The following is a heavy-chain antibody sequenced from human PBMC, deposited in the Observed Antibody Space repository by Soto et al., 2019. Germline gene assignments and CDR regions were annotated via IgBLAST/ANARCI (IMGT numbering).Heavy chain of an antibody. CDR3: ARDLEVRGVMDG. Sequence: QVQLVESGGGVVQPGRSLRLSCAASGFTFSSYGMHWVRQAPGKGLEWVAVIWYDGSNKYYADSVKGRFTISRDNSKNTLYLQMNSLRAEDTAVYYCARDLEVRGVMDGWGQGTTVTVSS. CDR1: GFTFSSYG. J-gene: IGHJ6*02. V-gene: IGHV3-33*01. D-gene: IGHD3-10*01. CDR2: IWYDGSNK.